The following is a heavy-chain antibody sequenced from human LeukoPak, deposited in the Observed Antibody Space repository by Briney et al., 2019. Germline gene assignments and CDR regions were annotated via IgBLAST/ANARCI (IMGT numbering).Heavy chain of an antibody. CDR3: ARVVTMVREITSDTFDI. J-gene: IGHJ3*02. Sequence: SQTLSLTCAVSGGSISSGGYSWSWIRQPPGKGLEWIGYIYHSDNTNYNPSLKSRVTISVDTSKNQLSLKLNSVTAADTAVYYCARVVTMVREITSDTFDIWGQGTMVTVSS. V-gene: IGHV4-30-2*01. D-gene: IGHD3-10*01. CDR2: IYHSDNT. CDR1: GGSISSGGYS.